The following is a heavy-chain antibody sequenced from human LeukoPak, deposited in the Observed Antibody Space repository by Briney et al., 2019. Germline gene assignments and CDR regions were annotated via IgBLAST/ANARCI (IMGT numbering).Heavy chain of an antibody. D-gene: IGHD3-10*01. J-gene: IGHJ4*02. CDR1: GYTFTGYY. V-gene: IGHV1-2*02. CDR3: ARVRNYYGSGSYYTFDY. Sequence: GASVKVSCKASGYTFTGYYIHWVRQAPGQGLEWMGWINPNSGGTNYAQKFQGRVTMTRDTSISTAYMELSRLRSDDTAVYYCARVRNYYGSGSYYTFDYWGQGTLVTVSS. CDR2: INPNSGGT.